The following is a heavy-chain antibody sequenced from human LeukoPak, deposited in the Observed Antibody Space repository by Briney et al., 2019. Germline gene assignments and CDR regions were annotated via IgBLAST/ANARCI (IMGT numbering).Heavy chain of an antibody. Sequence: SETLSLTCTVSGGSISSYYWSWIRQPAGKGLEWIGRIYTSGSTNYNPSLKSRVTISVDTSKNQFSLKLSSVTAADTAVYYCARPVVPAAHDAFDIWGQGTMVTVSS. CDR1: GGSISSYY. D-gene: IGHD2-2*01. CDR3: ARPVVPAAHDAFDI. J-gene: IGHJ3*02. V-gene: IGHV4-4*07. CDR2: IYTSGST.